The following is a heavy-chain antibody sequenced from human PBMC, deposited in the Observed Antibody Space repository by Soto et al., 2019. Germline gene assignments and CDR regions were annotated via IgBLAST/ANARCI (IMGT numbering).Heavy chain of an antibody. V-gene: IGHV1-18*01. CDR1: GYTFSSHG. Sequence: QVQLVQSGAEVKKPGTSVKVSCTASGYTFSSHGISWVRQAPGQVLQWIGWVSGDNGNTNYAQSLQGRVTMTTDTSTSTGHMEPRSLRSDDKDVYYCERDRGYCRSGTCKREWVDPWGQGRLVIGSS. CDR2: VSGDNGNT. CDR3: ERDRGYCRSGTCKREWVDP. D-gene: IGHD2-2*01. J-gene: IGHJ5*02.